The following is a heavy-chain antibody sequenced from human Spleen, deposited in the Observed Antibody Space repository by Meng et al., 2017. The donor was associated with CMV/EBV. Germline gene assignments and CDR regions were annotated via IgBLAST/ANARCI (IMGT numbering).Heavy chain of an antibody. Sequence: GESLKISCAASGFSFSSFSMNWVRQAPGKGLEWVSSTSGSGRYIYYGDSVKGRFTISRDNAKNSLDLQMNRLRDEDTAVYYCVRGTRLFLDFWGQGMLVTVSS. V-gene: IGHV3-21*01. D-gene: IGHD2-21*02. CDR2: TSGSGRYI. J-gene: IGHJ4*02. CDR1: GFSFSSFS. CDR3: VRGTRLFLDF.